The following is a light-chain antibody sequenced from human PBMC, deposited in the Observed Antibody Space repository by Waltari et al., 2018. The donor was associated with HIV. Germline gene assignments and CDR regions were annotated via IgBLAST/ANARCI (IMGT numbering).Light chain of an antibody. CDR1: QSISSF. J-gene: IGKJ2*01. CDR2: RAS. CDR3: QQSYSTRYT. Sequence: DIQLTQSPSSLSASIVDRVTITCRASQSISSFLNWYQQRPGKGPNLLIYRASTLQNGVPSRFVGSGSGTDFTLTISSLQPEDFATYFCQQSYSTRYTFGQGTKLEIK. V-gene: IGKV1-39*01.